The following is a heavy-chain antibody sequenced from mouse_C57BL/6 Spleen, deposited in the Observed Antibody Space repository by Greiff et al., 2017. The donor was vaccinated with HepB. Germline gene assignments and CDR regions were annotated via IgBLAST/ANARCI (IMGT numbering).Heavy chain of an antibody. CDR3: ARSGYTFCDG. V-gene: IGHV1-59*01. CDR1: GYTFTSYW. Sequence: QVQLQQPGAELVRPGTSVKLSCKASGYTFTSYWMHWVKQRPGQGLEWIGVIDPSDSYTNYNQKFKGKATLTVDTSSSTAYMQLSSLTSEDSAVYYCARSGYTFCDGWGQGTTLTVSS. J-gene: IGHJ2*01. CDR2: IDPSDSYT. D-gene: IGHD1-3*01.